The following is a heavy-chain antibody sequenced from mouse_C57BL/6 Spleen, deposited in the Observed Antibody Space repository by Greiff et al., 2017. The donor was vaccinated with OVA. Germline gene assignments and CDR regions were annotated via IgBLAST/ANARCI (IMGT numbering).Heavy chain of an antibody. J-gene: IGHJ2*01. CDR1: GYTFTSYW. D-gene: IGHD1-1*01. CDR3: AYGSSYYFDY. Sequence: VKLMESGTELVKPGASVKLSCKASGYTFTSYWMHWVKQRPGQGLEWIGNINPSNGGTNYNEKFKSKATLTVDKSSSTAYMQLSSLTSEDSAVYYCAYGSSYYFDYWGQGTTLTVSS. CDR2: INPSNGGT. V-gene: IGHV1-53*01.